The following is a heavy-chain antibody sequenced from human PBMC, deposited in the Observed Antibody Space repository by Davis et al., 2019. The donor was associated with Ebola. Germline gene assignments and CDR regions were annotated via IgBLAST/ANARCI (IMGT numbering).Heavy chain of an antibody. CDR1: GYSISSGYY. D-gene: IGHD4/OR15-4a*01. Sequence: SETLSLTCTVSGYSISSGYYWGWIRQPPGKGLEWIGSIYYSGSTYYNPSLKSRVTISADTSKSQFSLRLSSVTAADTAVYYCAGDYYSDYWGQGILVTVSS. J-gene: IGHJ4*02. CDR3: AGDYYSDY. V-gene: IGHV4-38-2*02. CDR2: IYYSGST.